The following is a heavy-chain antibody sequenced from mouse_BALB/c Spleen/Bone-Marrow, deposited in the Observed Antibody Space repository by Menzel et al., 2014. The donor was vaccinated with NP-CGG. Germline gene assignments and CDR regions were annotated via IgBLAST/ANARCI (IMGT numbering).Heavy chain of an antibody. J-gene: IGHJ2*01. CDR1: GFNIKDTY. V-gene: IGHV14-3*02. Sequence: DVKLVESGAELVKPGASVKLSCTASGFNIKDTYMHWVKQGPEQGLEWIGRIDPANGNTKYDPKFQGKATITADTSSNTAYLQLSSLTSEDTAVYYCATDSSGYLDYWGQGTTLTVSS. CDR2: IDPANGNT. CDR3: ATDSSGYLDY. D-gene: IGHD3-2*01.